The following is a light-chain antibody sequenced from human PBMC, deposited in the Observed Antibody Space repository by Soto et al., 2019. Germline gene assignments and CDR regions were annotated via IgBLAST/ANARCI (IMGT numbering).Light chain of an antibody. J-gene: IGKJ2*01. CDR2: KAS. Sequence: DIQMTQSPSPLSASVGARVTITCRARQSISSWLAWYKQKPGKAPKLLIYKASSLESGVPSRFSGSGSGTEFTLTISSLQPDDFATYYCQQYHSYPYTFGQGTTLEIK. CDR1: QSISSW. V-gene: IGKV1-5*03. CDR3: QQYHSYPYT.